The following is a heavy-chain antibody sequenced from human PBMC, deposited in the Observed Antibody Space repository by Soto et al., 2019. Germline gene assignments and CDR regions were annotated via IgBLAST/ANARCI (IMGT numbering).Heavy chain of an antibody. V-gene: IGHV1-69*01. CDR2: IIPIVGTA. CDR1: GGTFSSYA. Sequence: QVQLVQSGAEVKKPGASVKVSCTASGGTFSSYAISWVRQAPGQGLEWMGGIIPIVGTANYAQEFQGRLTITADECTSLAYMELSSLRSEDTAVYFCALVLTVVLRYFDCLPDDAFDIWGQGTMVTVSS. CDR3: ALVLTVVLRYFDCLPDDAFDI. J-gene: IGHJ3*02. D-gene: IGHD3-9*01.